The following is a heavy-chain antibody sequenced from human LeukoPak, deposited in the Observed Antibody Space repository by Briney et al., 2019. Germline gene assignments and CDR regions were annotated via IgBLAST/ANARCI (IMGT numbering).Heavy chain of an antibody. CDR1: GFTLDDYA. D-gene: IGHD3-22*01. J-gene: IGHJ3*02. CDR2: IGWNSGSI. V-gene: IGHV3-9*01. CDR3: AKGYYYDSSGPYSGAFDI. Sequence: GGSLRLSCAASGFTLDDYAMHWVRQAPGKGLEWVSGIGWNSGSIGYADSVKGRFTISRDNAENSLYLQMNSLRSEDTALYYCAKGYYYDSSGPYSGAFDIWGQGTMVPVSS.